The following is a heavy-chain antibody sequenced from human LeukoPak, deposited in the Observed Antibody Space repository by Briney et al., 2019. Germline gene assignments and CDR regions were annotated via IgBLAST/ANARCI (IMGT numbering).Heavy chain of an antibody. Sequence: GESLKISCKGSGYSFTSYWIGWVRQMPGKGLEWMGLIYPGDSDTRYSPSFQGQVTISADKSISTAYLQWSSLKASDTAMYYCARPHYYDSRGLNTDYWGQGTLVTVSS. D-gene: IGHD3-22*01. CDR2: IYPGDSDT. CDR1: GYSFTSYW. CDR3: ARPHYYDSRGLNTDY. V-gene: IGHV5-51*01. J-gene: IGHJ4*02.